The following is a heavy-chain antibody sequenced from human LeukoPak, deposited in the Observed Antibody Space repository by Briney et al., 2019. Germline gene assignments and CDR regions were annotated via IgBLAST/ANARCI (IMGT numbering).Heavy chain of an antibody. CDR1: GGSIRSYY. D-gene: IGHD3-16*02. J-gene: IGHJ3*02. Sequence: PSETLSLTCTVSGGSIRSYYWSWIRQPPGKGLEWIGYIYYSGSTNYNPSLKSRVTISVDTSKNQFSLKLSSVTAADTAVYYCARDPGGFDYVWGSYRYTGAFDIWGQGTMVTVSS. CDR3: ARDPGGFDYVWGSYRYTGAFDI. V-gene: IGHV4-59*01. CDR2: IYYSGST.